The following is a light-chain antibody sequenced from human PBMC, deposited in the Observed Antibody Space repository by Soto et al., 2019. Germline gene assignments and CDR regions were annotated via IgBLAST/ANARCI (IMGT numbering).Light chain of an antibody. J-gene: IGKJ2*01. V-gene: IGKV1-9*01. CDR1: QAISSS. Sequence: DIQLTQSPSFLSASVGDRVTITCRASQAISSSLAWYQHNPGKAPKLLIYAASTLQNGVPSSFSGSGSGTEFTFTISSLKPEDFATYYCQHLNDYRYTFGQGTKVEIK. CDR2: AAS. CDR3: QHLNDYRYT.